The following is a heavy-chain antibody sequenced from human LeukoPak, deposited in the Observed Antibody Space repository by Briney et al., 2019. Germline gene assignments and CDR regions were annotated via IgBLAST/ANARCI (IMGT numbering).Heavy chain of an antibody. Sequence: GGSLRLSCAAYGFTFGSYSMNWVRQAPGKGLEWGSYISSSSSTIYYTDSVKGRFTISRHNAKNSLYLQMNSLRAEDTAVYYCARAVLYWGQGTLVTVSS. CDR1: GFTFGSYS. J-gene: IGHJ4*02. CDR3: ARAVLY. V-gene: IGHV3-48*04. D-gene: IGHD3-10*01. CDR2: ISSSSSTI.